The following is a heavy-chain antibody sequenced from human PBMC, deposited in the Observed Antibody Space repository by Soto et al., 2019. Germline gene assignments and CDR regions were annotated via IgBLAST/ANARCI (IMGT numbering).Heavy chain of an antibody. CDR3: ARSAGWYAVHS. Sequence: QVQLQESGPGLVKPSGILSLTCAVSGDSVSSPYYWCWVRQPPGKGLEWIGEVFHTGTTSYNPSLRSRVTISMDKSNNQFSLDLSSVTAADTAVYYCARSAGWYAVHSWGPGILVIVSS. V-gene: IGHV4-4*02. CDR2: VFHTGTT. J-gene: IGHJ4*02. CDR1: GDSVSSPYY. D-gene: IGHD6-19*01.